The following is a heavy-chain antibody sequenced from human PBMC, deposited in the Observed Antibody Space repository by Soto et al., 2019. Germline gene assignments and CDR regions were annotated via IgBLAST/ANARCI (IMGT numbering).Heavy chain of an antibody. V-gene: IGHV4-59*01. CDR1: GVSITSYK. Sequence: KTWETLSLTCTVSGVSITSYKWSWIRQSPGKGLEWIAYMYSSGSSSYNPSLKSRVTISVDTSRNQYSLQLNSATAADTAVYYCAREWSAFDYWGQGILVTVSS. J-gene: IGHJ4*02. CDR2: MYSSGSS. D-gene: IGHD2-15*01. CDR3: AREWSAFDY.